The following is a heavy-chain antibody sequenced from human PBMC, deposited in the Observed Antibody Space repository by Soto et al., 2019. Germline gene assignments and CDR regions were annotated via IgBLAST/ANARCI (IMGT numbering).Heavy chain of an antibody. D-gene: IGHD4-17*01. CDR2: IKQDGSQK. Sequence: GGSLRLSCAASGLTLSSYWVNWVRLAPGKGLEWVANIKQDGSQKNYVDSVKGRFTISRDNAKNSLYLQMSSLRAEDTAVYYCMTSVTTHDYWGQGTLVTVSS. V-gene: IGHV3-7*01. CDR1: GLTLSSYW. J-gene: IGHJ4*02. CDR3: MTSVTTHDY.